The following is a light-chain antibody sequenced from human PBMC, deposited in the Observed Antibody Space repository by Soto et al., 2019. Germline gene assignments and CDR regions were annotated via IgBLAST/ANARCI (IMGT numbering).Light chain of an antibody. Sequence: EIVLTQSPDTLSLSPGDRATLSCRTSEPIRNTYVAWYQQQPGQAPRLLIYGASSRAIGIPDRFSGSGSGTDFTLTISRLEPEDFALYYCQQYADSPLTFGGGTKVDIK. V-gene: IGKV3-20*01. CDR3: QQYADSPLT. CDR1: EPIRNTY. J-gene: IGKJ4*01. CDR2: GAS.